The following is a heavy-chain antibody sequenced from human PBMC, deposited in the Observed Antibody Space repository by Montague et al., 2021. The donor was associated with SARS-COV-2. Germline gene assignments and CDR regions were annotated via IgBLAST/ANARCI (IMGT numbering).Heavy chain of an antibody. CDR2: ISGSGGST. V-gene: IGHV3-23*01. D-gene: IGHD2-15*01. CDR3: AKPDQGGRVRYYFDY. CDR1: GFTFSGYA. Sequence: SLRLSCAASGFTFSGYAMSWVRQAPGKGLEWVSAISGSGGSTYYADSVKGRFTISRDNSKNTLYLQMNSLRAEDTAVYYCAKPDQGGRVRYYFDYWGQGTLVTVSS. J-gene: IGHJ4*02.